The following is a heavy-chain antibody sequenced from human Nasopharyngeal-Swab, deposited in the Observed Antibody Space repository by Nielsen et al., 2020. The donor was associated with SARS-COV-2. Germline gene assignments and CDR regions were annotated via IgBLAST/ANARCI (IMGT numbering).Heavy chain of an antibody. CDR1: GYTFPSYD. D-gene: IGHD2-15*01. J-gene: IGHJ6*02. V-gene: IGHV1-8*01. CDR2: MNPNSGNT. CDR3: ARDTRMSYYYYYGMDV. Sequence: ASVKVSCRSSGYTFPSYDINWVRQATGQGLEWMGWMNPNSGNTGYAQKFQGRVTMTRNTSISTAYMELSSLRSEDTAVYYCARDTRMSYYYYYGMDVWGQGTTVTVSS.